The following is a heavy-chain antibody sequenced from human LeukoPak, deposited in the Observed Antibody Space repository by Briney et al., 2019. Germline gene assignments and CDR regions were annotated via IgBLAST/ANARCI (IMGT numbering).Heavy chain of an antibody. CDR2: INHSGST. D-gene: IGHD5-24*01. V-gene: IGHV4-34*01. CDR1: GGSFSGYY. CDR3: ARVALEMATAYFDY. J-gene: IGHJ4*02. Sequence: SETLSLTYAVYGGSFSGYYWSWIRQPPGKGLEWIGEINHSGSTNYNPSLKSRVTISVDTSKNQFSLKLSSVTAADTAVYYCARVALEMATAYFDYWGQGTLVTVSS.